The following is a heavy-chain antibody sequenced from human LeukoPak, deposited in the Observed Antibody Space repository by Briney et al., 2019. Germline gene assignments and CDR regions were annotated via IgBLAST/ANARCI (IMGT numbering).Heavy chain of an antibody. J-gene: IGHJ4*02. V-gene: IGHV3-30*18. CDR2: ISYDGSNK. CDR3: AKSSGLLFGEFPFDY. D-gene: IGHD3-10*01. CDR1: GFTFSSYG. Sequence: PGGSLRLSCAASGFTFSSYGMHWVRQAPGKGLEWVAVISYDGSNKYYADSVKGRFTISRDNSKNTLYLQMNSLRAEDTAVYYCAKSSGLLFGEFPFDYWGQGTLVTVSS.